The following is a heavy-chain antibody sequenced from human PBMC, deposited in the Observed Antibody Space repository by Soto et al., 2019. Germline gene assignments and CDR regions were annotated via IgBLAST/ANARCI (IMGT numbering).Heavy chain of an antibody. CDR3: ASSSPAFYSSGWYGWFDP. CDR2: IYYSGST. Sequence: SETLSLTCTVSGGSISSYYWSWIRQPPGKGLEWIGYIYYSGSTNYNPSLKSRVTISVDTSKNQFSLKLSSVTAADTAVYYCASSSPAFYSSGWYGWFDPWGQGTMVTVYS. V-gene: IGHV4-59*01. D-gene: IGHD6-19*01. J-gene: IGHJ5*02. CDR1: GGSISSYY.